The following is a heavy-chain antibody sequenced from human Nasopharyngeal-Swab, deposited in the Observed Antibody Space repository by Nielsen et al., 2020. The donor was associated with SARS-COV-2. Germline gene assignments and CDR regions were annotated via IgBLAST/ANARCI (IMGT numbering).Heavy chain of an antibody. D-gene: IGHD5-18*01. CDR1: GGSISSYY. CDR3: ARTIGASRGYSYGSYYYMDV. CDR2: IYYSGST. V-gene: IGHV4-59*01. J-gene: IGHJ6*03. Sequence: SETLSLTCTVSGGSISSYYWSWIRQPPGKGLEWIGYIYYSGSTNYNPSLKSRVTISVDTSKNQFSLKLSSVTAADTAVSYCARTIGASRGYSYGSYYYMDVWGKGTTVTVSS.